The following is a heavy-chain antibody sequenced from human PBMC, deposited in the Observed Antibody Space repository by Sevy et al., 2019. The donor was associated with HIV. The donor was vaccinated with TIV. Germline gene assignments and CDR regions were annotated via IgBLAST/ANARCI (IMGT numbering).Heavy chain of an antibody. CDR1: GYIFKNYW. D-gene: IGHD3-22*01. CDR3: ARGLYYYDSSGYSDAFDI. CDR2: FYPGNSDV. Sequence: GESLKISRKGSGYIFKNYWIGWVRQVPGKGLEWMGIFYPGNSDVRYSPSFQGHVTISADKSISAAYLQWRSLKASDTAMYFCARGLYYYDSSGYSDAFDIWGQGTMVTVSS. V-gene: IGHV5-51*01. J-gene: IGHJ3*02.